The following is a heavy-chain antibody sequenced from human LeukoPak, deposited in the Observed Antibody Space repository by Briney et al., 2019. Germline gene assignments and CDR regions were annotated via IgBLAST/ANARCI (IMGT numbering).Heavy chain of an antibody. CDR2: ISSSSSYT. D-gene: IGHD6-6*01. Sequence: GGSLRLSCAASGFTFSDYYMSWICQAPGKGLERVSYISSSSSYTNYADSVKGRFTISRDNAKNSLYLQMNSLRAEDTAVYYCARARWWSSSSPMGVWGQGTMVTVSS. J-gene: IGHJ3*01. CDR3: ARARWWSSSSPMGV. CDR1: GFTFSDYY. V-gene: IGHV3-11*06.